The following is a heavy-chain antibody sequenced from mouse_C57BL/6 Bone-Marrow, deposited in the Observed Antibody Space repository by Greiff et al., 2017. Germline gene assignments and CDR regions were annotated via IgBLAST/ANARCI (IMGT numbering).Heavy chain of an antibody. Sequence: QVQLKESGPGLVQPSQSLSITCTVSGFSLTSYGVHWVRQSPGKGLEWLGVIWRGGSTDYNAAFMSRLSITKDNSKSQVFFKMNSLQADDTAIYYCAKSQSVYYDYPWFAYWGQGTLVTVSA. V-gene: IGHV2-5*01. CDR2: IWRGGST. CDR3: AKSQSVYYDYPWFAY. D-gene: IGHD2-4*01. J-gene: IGHJ3*01. CDR1: GFSLTSYG.